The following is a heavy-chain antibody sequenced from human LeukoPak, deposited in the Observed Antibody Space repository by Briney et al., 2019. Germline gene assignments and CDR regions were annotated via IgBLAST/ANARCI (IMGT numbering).Heavy chain of an antibody. V-gene: IGHV4-34*01. D-gene: IGHD6-6*01. CDR2: INHSGST. Sequence: SETLSLTCAVYGGSFSGYYWSWIRQPPGKGLEWIGEINHSGSTNYNPSLKGRVTISVDTSKNQFSLKLSSVTAADTAVYYCAREGLRYSSSSGAFDIWGQGTMVTVSS. CDR3: AREGLRYSSSSGAFDI. CDR1: GGSFSGYY. J-gene: IGHJ3*02.